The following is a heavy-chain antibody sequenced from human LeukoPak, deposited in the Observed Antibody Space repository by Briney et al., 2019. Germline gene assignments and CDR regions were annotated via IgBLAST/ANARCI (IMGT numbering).Heavy chain of an antibody. CDR2: ISARNGNT. D-gene: IGHD1-26*01. V-gene: IGHV1-18*01. CDR3: ARQEESGTYYGWFDP. CDR1: GYTFTKYG. J-gene: IGHJ5*02. Sequence: ASVKVSCRTSGYTFTKYGITWVRQAPGQGLEWMGWISARNGNTKYGKRFQGRVTMSTDISTSTAYMELRSLTCDDTAVYYCARQEESGTYYGWFDPWGQGTLVTVSS.